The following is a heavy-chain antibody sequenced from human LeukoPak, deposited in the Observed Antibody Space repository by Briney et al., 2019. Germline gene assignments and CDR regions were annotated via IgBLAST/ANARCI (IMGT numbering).Heavy chain of an antibody. D-gene: IGHD3-10*01. CDR3: AREFWNSRSGNLQAFDI. J-gene: IGHJ3*02. CDR1: GFTFSSYA. Sequence: PGGSLRLSCAAPGFTFSSYAMSWIRQPAGKGLEWIGRIYKSGSTKYNSSLTSRVTVSVDTSKNQFSLNLSSVTAADTAVYYCAREFWNSRSGNLQAFDIWGQGTMVTVSS. V-gene: IGHV4-4*07. CDR2: IYKSGST.